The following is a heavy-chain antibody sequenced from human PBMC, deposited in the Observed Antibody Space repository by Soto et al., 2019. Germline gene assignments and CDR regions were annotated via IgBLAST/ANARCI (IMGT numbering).Heavy chain of an antibody. V-gene: IGHV1-18*01. D-gene: IGHD5-18*01. CDR2: ISTYNGNT. Sequence: QVQLVQSGAEVKKPGASVKVSCKASGYNFTSYGISWVRQAPGQGLEWMGWISTYNGNTNSAQKFQGRVTMTTDTSTSIAYMELRSLRSDDTAVYYCARDYSYGIFGYWGQETLVTVSS. J-gene: IGHJ4*02. CDR3: ARDYSYGIFGY. CDR1: GYNFTSYG.